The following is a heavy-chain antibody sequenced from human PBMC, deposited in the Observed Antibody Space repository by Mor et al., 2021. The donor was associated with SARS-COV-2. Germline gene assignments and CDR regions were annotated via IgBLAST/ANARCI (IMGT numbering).Heavy chain of an antibody. CDR3: TKGASAWVEYFQH. V-gene: IGHV3-23*01. CDR2: ISVTGSNT. J-gene: IGHJ1*01. Sequence: WVSGISVTGSNTYYADSVKGRFTISRDNSKNILYLQMNSLRAEDTAVYYCTKGASAWVEYFQHWGQGTLVT. D-gene: IGHD6-19*01.